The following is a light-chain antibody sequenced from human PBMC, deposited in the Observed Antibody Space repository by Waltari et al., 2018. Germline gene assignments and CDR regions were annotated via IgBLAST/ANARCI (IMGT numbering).Light chain of an antibody. CDR3: QQANSFPIT. CDR1: QDIRNW. J-gene: IGKJ3*01. V-gene: IGKV1-12*01. CDR2: ATS. Sequence: DIQMTQSPSSVSASVGARVTITCRASQDIRNWLAWYQQKPGKAPNHLIYATSSLQTGVPSRFSGSGSGTEVTLTISSLQPEDFATYYCQQANSFPITFGPGTKVDIK.